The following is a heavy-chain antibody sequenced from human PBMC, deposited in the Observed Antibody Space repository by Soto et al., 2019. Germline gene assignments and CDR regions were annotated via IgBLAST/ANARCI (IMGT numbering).Heavy chain of an antibody. CDR3: ARGHFYGSGQNGADY. D-gene: IGHD3-10*01. J-gene: IGHJ4*02. V-gene: IGHV3-21*01. Sequence: GGSLRLSCAASGFTFSSYIMNWVRQAPGKGLEWVSSIRSRSNYTYYADSVKGRFTTSRDNAKNSLYLQMNSLRAEDTAVYYCARGHFYGSGQNGADYWGQGTLVTVSS. CDR1: GFTFSSYI. CDR2: IRSRSNYT.